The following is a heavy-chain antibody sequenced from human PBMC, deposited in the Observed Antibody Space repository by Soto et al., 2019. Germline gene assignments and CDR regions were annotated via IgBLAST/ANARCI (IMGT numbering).Heavy chain of an antibody. D-gene: IGHD3-22*01. CDR2: INPSGGST. CDR1: GYTFTSYY. J-gene: IGHJ4*02. CDR3: ARVYPEYYYDSSGYYTDY. Sequence: QVQLVQSGAEVKKPGASVKVSCKASGYTFTSYYMHWVRQAPGQGLEWMGIINPSGGSTSYAQKFQGRVTMTRDTSTSTVYMVLSCLRSEDTAVYYCARVYPEYYYDSSGYYTDYWGQGTLVTVSS. V-gene: IGHV1-46*01.